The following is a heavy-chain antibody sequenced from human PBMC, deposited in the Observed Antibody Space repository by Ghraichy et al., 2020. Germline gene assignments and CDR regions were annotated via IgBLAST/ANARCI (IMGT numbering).Heavy chain of an antibody. CDR1: GFSFSSFG. Sequence: GESLNISCAASGFSFSSFGMHWVRQAPGKGLEWVAVFWSDGRSKYYADSVKGRFTVSRDSSKSTMYLEMNSLRVEDTAVYYCARDVDVSSHYNRFDPWGQGTLVTVSS. D-gene: IGHD3-22*01. V-gene: IGHV3-33*01. CDR3: ARDVDVSSHYNRFDP. J-gene: IGHJ5*02. CDR2: FWSDGRSK.